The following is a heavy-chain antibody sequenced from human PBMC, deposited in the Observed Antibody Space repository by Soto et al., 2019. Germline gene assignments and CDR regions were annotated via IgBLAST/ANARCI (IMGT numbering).Heavy chain of an antibody. D-gene: IGHD2-21*01. CDR2: INWNGGST. J-gene: IGHJ3*02. CDR3: VRFVSMTYCGGDCYYWEAFDI. CDR1: GFTFDDYG. V-gene: IGHV3-20*01. Sequence: GGSLRLSCAASGFTFDDYGMGWVRQAPGKGLEWVSGINWNGGSTGYADFVKGRFTISRDNAKNSLYLQMNSLRAEDTALYHCVRFVSMTYCGGDCYYWEAFDIWGQGTMVTVSS.